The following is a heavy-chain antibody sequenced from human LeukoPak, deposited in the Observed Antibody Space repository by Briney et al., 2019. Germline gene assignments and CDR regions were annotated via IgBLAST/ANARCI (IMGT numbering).Heavy chain of an antibody. V-gene: IGHV4-30-2*01. D-gene: IGHD2-2*01. CDR1: GGSISSGGYS. CDR3: ARVQVVPAAERGYYFDY. Sequence: SQTLSLTCAVSGGSISSGGYSRSWIRQPPGKGLEWIGYIYHSGSTYYNPSLKSRVTISVDRSKNQFSLKLSSVTAADTAVYYCARVQVVPAAERGYYFDYWGQGTLVTVSS. J-gene: IGHJ4*02. CDR2: IYHSGST.